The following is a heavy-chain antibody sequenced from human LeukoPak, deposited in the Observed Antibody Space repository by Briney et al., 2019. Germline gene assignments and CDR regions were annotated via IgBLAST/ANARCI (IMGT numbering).Heavy chain of an antibody. Sequence: GGSLRLSCTASGFTVSSSYMTWGRQAPGEGLEWVSSISPSSGYIYYADSVKGRFTISRDNAKNSMYLQMNSLRAEDTAVYYCARCRAGFCAGDGYPLQHWGQGTLVTVSS. J-gene: IGHJ1*01. CDR2: ISPSSGYI. V-gene: IGHV3-21*04. CDR3: ARCRAGFCAGDGYPLQH. D-gene: IGHD2-21*02. CDR1: GFTVSSSY.